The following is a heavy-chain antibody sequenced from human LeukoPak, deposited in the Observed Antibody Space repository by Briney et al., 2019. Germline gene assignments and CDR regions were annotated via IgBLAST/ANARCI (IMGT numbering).Heavy chain of an antibody. Sequence: PGGSLRLSCAASGFTFSSYWMSWVRQAPGKGLEWVANIKQDGSEKYYVDSVKGRFTISRDNAKNSLYLQMNSLRAEDTAVYYCAREASKYSSSWLTDYWGQGTLVTVSS. CDR2: IKQDGSEK. D-gene: IGHD6-13*01. V-gene: IGHV3-7*01. J-gene: IGHJ4*02. CDR3: AREASKYSSSWLTDY. CDR1: GFTFSSYW.